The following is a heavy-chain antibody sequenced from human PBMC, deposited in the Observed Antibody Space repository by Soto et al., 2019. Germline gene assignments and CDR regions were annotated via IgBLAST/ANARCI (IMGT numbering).Heavy chain of an antibody. CDR2: IIPIFGTA. Sequence: QVQLVQSGAEVKKPGSSVKVSCKASGGTFSSYAISWVRQAPGQGLEWMGGIIPIFGTANYAQKFQGRVTITADESTNTAHMELSSLRSEDTAVYYCARDRLPAANYYYGMDVWGQGTTVTVSS. J-gene: IGHJ6*02. D-gene: IGHD2-2*01. V-gene: IGHV1-69*01. CDR3: ARDRLPAANYYYGMDV. CDR1: GGTFSSYA.